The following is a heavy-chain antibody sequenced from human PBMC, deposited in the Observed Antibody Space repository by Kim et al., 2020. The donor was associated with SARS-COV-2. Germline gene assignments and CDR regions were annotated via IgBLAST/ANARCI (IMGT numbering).Heavy chain of an antibody. CDR1: GFTFSSYG. Sequence: GGSLRLSCAASGFTFSSYGMHWVRQAPGKGLEWVAVIWYDGSNKYYADSVKGRFTISRDNSKNTLYLQMNSLRAEDTAVYYCAREGVPYYYDSSGYYLDYWGQGTLVTVSS. CDR3: AREGVPYYYDSSGYYLDY. D-gene: IGHD3-22*01. CDR2: IWYDGSNK. J-gene: IGHJ4*02. V-gene: IGHV3-33*01.